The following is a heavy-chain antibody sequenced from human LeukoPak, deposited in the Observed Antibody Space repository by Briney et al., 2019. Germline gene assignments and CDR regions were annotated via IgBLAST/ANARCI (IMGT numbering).Heavy chain of an antibody. CDR1: GGSISSGGYS. CDR2: VYASGTT. J-gene: IGHJ4*02. CDR3: ARGYCSGGSCFYFDY. V-gene: IGHV4-61*02. Sequence: PSETLSLTCTVSGGSISSGGYSWSWIRQPAGKGLEWIGRVYASGTTNYNPSLKSRVTMSVDTSENQFSLKLNSVTAADTAVYYCARGYCSGGSCFYFDYWGQGTLVTVSS. D-gene: IGHD2-15*01.